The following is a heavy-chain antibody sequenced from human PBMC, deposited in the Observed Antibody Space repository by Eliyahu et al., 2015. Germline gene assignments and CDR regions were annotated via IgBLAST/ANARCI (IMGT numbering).Heavy chain of an antibody. CDR2: INPSGGTT. CDR3: ARGNYGGNSGFDY. Sequence: QVQLVQSGAEVKKPGASVKVSCXASXYXFTSYFMHWVRXAPGQGLEWMGIINPSGGTTSYAQKFQGRVTMTRDTSTSTVYMELSSLTSEDTAVYYCARGNYGGNSGFDYWGQGMLVTVSS. J-gene: IGHJ4*02. V-gene: IGHV1-46*01. CDR1: XYXFTSYF. D-gene: IGHD4-23*01.